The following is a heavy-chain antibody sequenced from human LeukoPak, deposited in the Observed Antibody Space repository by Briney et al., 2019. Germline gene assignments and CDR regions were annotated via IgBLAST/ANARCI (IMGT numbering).Heavy chain of an antibody. D-gene: IGHD4-23*01. CDR2: INTDGSST. Sequence: PGGSLRLSCAASGFTFSSYWMHWVRQAPGKGLVWVSRINTDGSSTSYADSVKGRFTISRDNAKNTLYLQMNSLRAKDTAVYYCARVVTVVWAFDIWGQGTMVTVSS. CDR1: GFTFSSYW. V-gene: IGHV3-74*01. CDR3: ARVVTVVWAFDI. J-gene: IGHJ3*02.